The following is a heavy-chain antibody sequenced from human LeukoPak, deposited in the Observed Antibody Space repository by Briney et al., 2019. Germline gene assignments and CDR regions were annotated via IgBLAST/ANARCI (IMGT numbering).Heavy chain of an antibody. CDR3: ARAVVVPAANYYFDY. CDR2: IYYSGST. V-gene: IGHV4-31*03. J-gene: IGHJ4*02. D-gene: IGHD2-2*01. Sequence: SETLSLTCTVSGGSISSGGYYWSWIRQHPGKGLEWIGYIYYSGSTYYNPPLKSRVTISVDTSKNQFSLKLSSVTAADTAVYYCARAVVVPAANYYFDYWGQGTLVTVSS. CDR1: GGSISSGGYY.